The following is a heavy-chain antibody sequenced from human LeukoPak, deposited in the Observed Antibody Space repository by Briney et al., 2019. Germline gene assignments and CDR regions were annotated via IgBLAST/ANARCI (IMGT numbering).Heavy chain of an antibody. V-gene: IGHV3-7*01. Sequence: PGGSLRLSCAASGFTFSSYWMSWVRQAPGKGLEWVANIKQDGSEKYYVDSVNGRFTISRDNAKNSLYLQMNSLRAEDTAVYYCARDRGYDYVWGSYRYTGAFDIWGQGTMVTVSS. CDR2: IKQDGSEK. J-gene: IGHJ3*02. CDR3: ARDRGYDYVWGSYRYTGAFDI. CDR1: GFTFSSYW. D-gene: IGHD3-16*02.